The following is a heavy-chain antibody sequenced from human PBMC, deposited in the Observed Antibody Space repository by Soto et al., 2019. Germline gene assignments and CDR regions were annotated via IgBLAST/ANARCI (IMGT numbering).Heavy chain of an antibody. V-gene: IGHV1-2*02. CDR2: INPATGAA. J-gene: IGHJ3*02. D-gene: IGHD3-3*01. Sequence: QLHLVQSGAVVKKPGASVTVSCSASGYPVTAYYMHWVRQAPGRGLEWMGGINPATGAAKYTQTFRGRGPTARATSKSTVFMEMCGLSSGYQARFSCWKGGRVGVAGSAAFDMWGQWTLVTVSS. CDR1: GYPVTAYY. CDR3: WKGGRVGVAGSAAFDM.